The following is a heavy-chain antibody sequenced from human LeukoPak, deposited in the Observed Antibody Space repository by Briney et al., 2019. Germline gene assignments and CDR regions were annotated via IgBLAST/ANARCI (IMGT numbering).Heavy chain of an antibody. CDR1: GGSISSGGYS. Sequence: PPETLSLTCAVSGGSISSGGYSWSWIRQPPGKGLEWIGYIYHSGSTYYNPSLKSRVTISVDRSKNQFSLKLSSVTAADTAVYYCARLEGCSGGSCYKPSFDYWGQGTLVTVSS. CDR3: ARLEGCSGGSCYKPSFDY. J-gene: IGHJ4*02. CDR2: IYHSGST. D-gene: IGHD2-15*01. V-gene: IGHV4-30-2*01.